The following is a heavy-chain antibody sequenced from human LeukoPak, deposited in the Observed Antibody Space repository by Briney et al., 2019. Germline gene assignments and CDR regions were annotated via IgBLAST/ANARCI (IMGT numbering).Heavy chain of an antibody. CDR1: GGSITSSSYH. J-gene: IGHJ5*02. CDR3: ARGHDSIKTFGEVIKSRTRWFDP. V-gene: IGHV4-39*07. D-gene: IGHD3-3*01. Sequence: PSETLSLTCTVSGGSITSSSYHWGWLRQPPGKGLEWIGSIYYSGSTYYKPSLKSRVTISVDTSKNQFSLKLSSVTAADTAVYYCARGHDSIKTFGEVIKSRTRWFDPWGQGTLVTVSS. CDR2: IYYSGST.